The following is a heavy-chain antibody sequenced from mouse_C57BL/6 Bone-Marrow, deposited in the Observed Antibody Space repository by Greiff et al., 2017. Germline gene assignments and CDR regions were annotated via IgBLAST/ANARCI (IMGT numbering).Heavy chain of an antibody. CDR3: ATESSHYYAMDY. D-gene: IGHD6-1*01. Sequence: QVQLKQSGAELVQPGASVKLSCKASGYTFTGYWIEWVKQRPGHGLEWIGEIFNGGGSTNYHEKFKGKSTFTADTATNTAYMQLSSLTSEDSASYYCATESSHYYAMDYWGQGTSVTVSS. CDR1: GYTFTGYW. V-gene: IGHV1-9*01. J-gene: IGHJ4*01. CDR2: IFNGGGST.